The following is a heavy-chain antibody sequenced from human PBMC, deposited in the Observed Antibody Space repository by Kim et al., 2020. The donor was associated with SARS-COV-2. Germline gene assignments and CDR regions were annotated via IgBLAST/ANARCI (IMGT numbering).Heavy chain of an antibody. CDR2: ISGSGGST. Sequence: GGSLRLSCAASGFTFSSYAMSWVRQAPGKGLEWVSAISGSGGSTYYADSVKGRFTISRDNSKNTLYLQMNSLRAEDTAVYYCAKVAYYDSSGYYYVRYFQHWGEGTLGSVSS. CDR1: GFTFSSYA. CDR3: AKVAYYDSSGYYYVRYFQH. D-gene: IGHD3-22*01. V-gene: IGHV3-23*01. J-gene: IGHJ1*01.